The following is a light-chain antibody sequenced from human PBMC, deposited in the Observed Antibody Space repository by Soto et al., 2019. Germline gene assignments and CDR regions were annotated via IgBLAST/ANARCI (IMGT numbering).Light chain of an antibody. CDR2: EVS. J-gene: IGLJ3*02. CDR3: TSYASTNVWL. CDR1: SSDVGGYNY. V-gene: IGLV2-14*01. Sequence: QSALTQPPSVSGSPGQSITISCTGTSSDVGGYNYVSWYQQHPGKAPKLMIYEVSNRPSEISDRFSGSRSANTASLTISGLQAEDEGDYYCTSYASTNVWLFGGGTKVTVL.